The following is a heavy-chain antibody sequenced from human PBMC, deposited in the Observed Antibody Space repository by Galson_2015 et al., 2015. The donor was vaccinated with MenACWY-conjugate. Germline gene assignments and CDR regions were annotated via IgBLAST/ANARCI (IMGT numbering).Heavy chain of an antibody. V-gene: IGHV3-48*04. CDR2: ISRDSET. D-gene: IGHD2-2*02. Sequence: SMSLSCAASGFAFSSSNMDWVRQAPVEGLEWAAHISRDSETKHADSVKGRFAISSDNAKNSVYLQMNSLRPEDTALYYCVRDPPPAYRLPDSFDLWGQGTMVTVSS. CDR3: VRDPPPAYRLPDSFDL. CDR1: GFAFSSSN. J-gene: IGHJ3*01.